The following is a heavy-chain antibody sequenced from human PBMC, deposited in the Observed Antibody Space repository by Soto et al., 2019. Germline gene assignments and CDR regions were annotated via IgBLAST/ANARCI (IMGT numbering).Heavy chain of an antibody. J-gene: IGHJ4*02. CDR3: AREQGTDYDFWSGQDFDY. CDR2: ISYDGSNK. D-gene: IGHD3-3*01. CDR1: GFTFSSYA. Sequence: HPGGSLRLSCAASGFTFSSYAMHWVRQAPGKGLEWVAVISYDGSNKYYADSVKGRFTISRDNSKNTLYLQMNSLRAEDTAVYYCAREQGTDYDFWSGQDFDYWGQGTLVTVSS. V-gene: IGHV3-30-3*01.